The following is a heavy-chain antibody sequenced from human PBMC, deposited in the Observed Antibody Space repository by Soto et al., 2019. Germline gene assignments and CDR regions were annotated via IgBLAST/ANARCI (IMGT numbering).Heavy chain of an antibody. V-gene: IGHV3-30-3*01. CDR1: GFTFSSYA. Sequence: GGSLRLSCAASGFTFSSYAMHWVRQAPGKGLEWVAVISYDGSNKYYADSVKGRFTISRDNSKNTLYLQMNSLRAEDTAVYYCARDTAMVISGSWAYWGQGTLVTVSS. CDR3: ARDTAMVISGSWAY. J-gene: IGHJ4*02. D-gene: IGHD5-18*01. CDR2: ISYDGSNK.